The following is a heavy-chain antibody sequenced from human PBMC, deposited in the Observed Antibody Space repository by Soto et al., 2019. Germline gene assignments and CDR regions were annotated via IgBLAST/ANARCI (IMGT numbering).Heavy chain of an antibody. D-gene: IGHD5-12*01. CDR2: ISSYNGDT. Sequence: QVQLVQSGAEVKKPGASVKVSCKASGYTFTRSGISWVRQAPGQGPEWMGWISSYNGDTNYAQTFQGRVTMTTDTSTGTAYRELRSLRSDDTAVYYCAGEGVAPYYYYGMDVWGQGTPVTVSS. V-gene: IGHV1-18*01. J-gene: IGHJ6*02. CDR3: AGEGVAPYYYYGMDV. CDR1: GYTFTRSG.